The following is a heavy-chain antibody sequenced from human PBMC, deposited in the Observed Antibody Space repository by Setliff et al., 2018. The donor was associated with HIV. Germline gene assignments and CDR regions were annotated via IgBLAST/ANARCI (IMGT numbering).Heavy chain of an antibody. V-gene: IGHV1-69*13. CDR1: RGTFSSYA. CDR2: IIPIFGTA. Sequence: SVKVSCKTSRGTFSSYAVSWVRQGPGQGLEWMGGIIPIFGTAKYAQKFQGRVTITADESTTTAYMELNSLRSEDTAVYYCATSSRIYYYSYMDVWGKGTTVTVSS. CDR3: ATSSRIYYYSYMDV. D-gene: IGHD2-2*01. J-gene: IGHJ6*03.